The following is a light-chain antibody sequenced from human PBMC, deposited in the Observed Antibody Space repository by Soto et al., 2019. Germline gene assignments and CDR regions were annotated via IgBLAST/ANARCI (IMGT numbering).Light chain of an antibody. J-gene: IGKJ1*01. CDR3: EPYNYLWT. CDR2: KAA. V-gene: IGKV1-5*03. CDR1: QSINSW. Sequence: DLQMTQSPSTLSASVGDRVTITCRASQSINSWLAWYQQKPGKAPKLLIYKAASLESGVPSRFRGSGSGTEFALSLSSLQPDDFAAHYCEPYNYLWTIDEVNKVEL.